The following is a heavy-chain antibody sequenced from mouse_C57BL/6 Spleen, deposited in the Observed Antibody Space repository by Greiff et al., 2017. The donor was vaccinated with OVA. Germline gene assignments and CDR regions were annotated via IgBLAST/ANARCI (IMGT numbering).Heavy chain of an antibody. CDR2: IDPSDSYT. CDR1: GYTFTSYW. V-gene: IGHV1-69*01. Sequence: QVQLQQPGAELVMPGASVKLSCKASGYTFTSYWMHWVKQRPGQGLEWIGEIDPSDSYTNYNQKFKGKSTLTVDKSSSTAYMQLSSLTSEDSAVYYSARAPSDGFEAYWGQGTLVTVSA. J-gene: IGHJ3*01. CDR3: ARAPSDGFEAY.